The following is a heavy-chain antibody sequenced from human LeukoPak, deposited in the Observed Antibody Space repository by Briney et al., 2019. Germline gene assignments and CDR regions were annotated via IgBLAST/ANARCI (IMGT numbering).Heavy chain of an antibody. CDR1: GGSINTHY. CDR3: ARETLVGTTNYFDN. D-gene: IGHD1-26*01. V-gene: IGHV4-4*07. Sequence: SETLSLTCTVSGGSINTHYWSWIRQPAGRGLEWIGRVYTSGNTKYNASLQSRVTMSIDTSTKQFFLKLSSVTAADTAVYYCARETLVGTTNYFDNWGQGTLVTVSS. J-gene: IGHJ4*02. CDR2: VYTSGNT.